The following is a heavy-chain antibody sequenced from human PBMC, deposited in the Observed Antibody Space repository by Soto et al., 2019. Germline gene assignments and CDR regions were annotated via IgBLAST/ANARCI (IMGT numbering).Heavy chain of an antibody. Sequence: SETLSLTCTFSGGSISSYYWSWIRQSPGKGLECIGYISYSGSTKYNPSLKNRVTILRDTSKKQFSLRLSSVTAADTAVYYCARQYGDYVRGAFDIWGQGTMVTV. CDR3: ARQYGDYVRGAFDI. J-gene: IGHJ3*02. D-gene: IGHD4-17*01. V-gene: IGHV4-59*01. CDR2: ISYSGST. CDR1: GGSISSYY.